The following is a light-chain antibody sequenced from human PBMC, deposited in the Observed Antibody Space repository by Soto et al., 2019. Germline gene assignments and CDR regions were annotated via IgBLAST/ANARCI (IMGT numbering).Light chain of an antibody. Sequence: EIVLTQSPATLSLSPGARATLSCRASQSVSSYLAWYQQKPGQAPRLLIYDSSNRATGIPDRFSGSGSGTDFTLTISSLEPEDFAVYYCQQRSNWPPWTFGQGNKVEIK. J-gene: IGKJ1*01. CDR3: QQRSNWPPWT. V-gene: IGKV3-11*01. CDR2: DSS. CDR1: QSVSSY.